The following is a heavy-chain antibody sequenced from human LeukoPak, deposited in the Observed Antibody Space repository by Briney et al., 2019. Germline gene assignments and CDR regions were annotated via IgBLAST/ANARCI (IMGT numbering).Heavy chain of an antibody. D-gene: IGHD7-27*01. CDR1: GGSISSGGSR. CDR2: IYYSGST. CDR3: ARDWGTYFDY. V-gene: IGHV4-31*03. J-gene: IGHJ4*02. Sequence: SETLTLTCTVSGGSISSGGSRWSWIRQHPGKGLEWIGYIYYSGSTYYNPSLESRLTMSVDTSKNQFSLHLTSVTAADTAVYYCARDWGTYFDYWGQGTLVTVSS.